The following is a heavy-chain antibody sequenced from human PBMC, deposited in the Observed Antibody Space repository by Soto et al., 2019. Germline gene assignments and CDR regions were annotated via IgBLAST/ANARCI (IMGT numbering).Heavy chain of an antibody. Sequence: QVQLVESGGGVVQPGRSLRLSFAVSGFTVSTYGMYWVRQAPGKGLEWVAVISRDGGTKYYADSVKGRFTISRDNSRNTLFLEMNSLRGDDMAVYYCTGEVASGYWGQGTLVTVSS. CDR3: TGEVASGY. J-gene: IGHJ4*02. CDR1: GFTVSTYG. CDR2: ISRDGGTK. V-gene: IGHV3-30*03. D-gene: IGHD2-8*02.